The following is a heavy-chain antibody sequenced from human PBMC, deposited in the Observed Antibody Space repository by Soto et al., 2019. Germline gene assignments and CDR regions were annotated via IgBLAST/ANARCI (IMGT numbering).Heavy chain of an antibody. CDR2: IYYSGST. J-gene: IGHJ4*02. CDR3: ARGHYYDFWSGYYY. CDR1: GGSISSGGYY. Sequence: SETLSLTCTVSGGSISSGGYYWSWIRQHPGKGLEWIGYIYYSGSTYYNPSLKSRVTISVDTSKNQFSLKLSSVTAADTAVYYCARGHYYDFWSGYYYWGQGTRVTVSS. D-gene: IGHD3-3*01. V-gene: IGHV4-31*03.